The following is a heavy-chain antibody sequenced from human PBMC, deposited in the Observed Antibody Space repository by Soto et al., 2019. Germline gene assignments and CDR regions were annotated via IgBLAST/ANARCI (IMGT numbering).Heavy chain of an antibody. V-gene: IGHV1-2*02. D-gene: IGHD3-3*01. CDR3: ARGPSWSGYYYGMDV. CDR2: INPNSGGT. CDR1: GYTFTGYY. J-gene: IGHJ6*02. Sequence: QVQLVQSGAEVKKPGASVKVSCKASGYTFTGYYMHWVRQAPGQGLEGMGWINPNSGGTNYAQKFQGRVTMTRDTSISTAYMELSRLRSDDTAVYYCARGPSWSGYYYGMDVWGQGTTVSVSS.